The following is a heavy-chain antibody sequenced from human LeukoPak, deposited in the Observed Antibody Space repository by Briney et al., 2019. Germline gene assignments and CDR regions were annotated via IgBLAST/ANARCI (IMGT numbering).Heavy chain of an antibody. J-gene: IGHJ3*02. CDR1: GYTFTGYH. CDR2: INPNSGNT. V-gene: IGHV1-8*02. CDR3: ARGRPYYYGSGSYSRYAFDI. Sequence: ASVKVSCKASGYTFTGYHMHWVRQAPGQGLKLMGWINPNSGNTGYAQKFQGRVTMNRNTSTSTAYMELSSLRSEDTAVYFCARGRPYYYGSGSYSRYAFDIWGQGTMVTVSS. D-gene: IGHD3-10*01.